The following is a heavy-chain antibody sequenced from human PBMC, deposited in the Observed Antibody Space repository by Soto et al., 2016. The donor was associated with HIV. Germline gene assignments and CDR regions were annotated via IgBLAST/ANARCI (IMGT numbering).Heavy chain of an antibody. CDR1: GYTFTSYY. CDR3: ARDYYASGSYHPAWYLDL. J-gene: IGHJ2*01. D-gene: IGHD3-10*01. CDR2: INPSGGST. V-gene: IGHV1-46*01. Sequence: QVQLVQSGAEVKKPGASVKVSCKASGYTFTSYYMHWVRQAPGQGLEWMGIINPSGGSTSYAQKFQGSVTMSRDTSTSTVYMDLSRLKSDDTAVYYCARDYYASGSYHPAWYLDLWGRGTLITVSS.